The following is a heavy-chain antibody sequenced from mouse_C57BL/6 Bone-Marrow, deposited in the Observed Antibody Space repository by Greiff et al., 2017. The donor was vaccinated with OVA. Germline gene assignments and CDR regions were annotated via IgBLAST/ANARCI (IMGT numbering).Heavy chain of an antibody. CDR1: GYSITSGYY. D-gene: IGHD2-3*01. V-gene: IGHV3-6*01. J-gene: IGHJ2*01. Sequence: DVKLVESGPGLVKPSQSLSLTCSVTGYSITSGYYWNWIRQFPGNKLEWMGYISYDGSNNYNPSLKNRISITRDTSKNQFFLKLNSVTTEDTATYYCARDDGRGFDYWGQGTTLTVSS. CDR3: ARDDGRGFDY. CDR2: ISYDGSN.